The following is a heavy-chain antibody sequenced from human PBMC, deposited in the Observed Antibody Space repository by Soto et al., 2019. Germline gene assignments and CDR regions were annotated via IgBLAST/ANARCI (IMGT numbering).Heavy chain of an antibody. Sequence: EVQLVESGGGLVQPGGSLRLSCAASGFTFSSYWMYWVRQAPGKGLEWVSHMNNDGSYTIYAESVKGRFTFSRDNAKNTLDLQMKSRRAEDTAVYYCVRGGYRHACDIWGQGTMVTVSS. J-gene: IGHJ3*02. D-gene: IGHD6-13*01. CDR3: VRGGYRHACDI. V-gene: IGHV3-74*01. CDR1: GFTFSSYW. CDR2: MNNDGSYT.